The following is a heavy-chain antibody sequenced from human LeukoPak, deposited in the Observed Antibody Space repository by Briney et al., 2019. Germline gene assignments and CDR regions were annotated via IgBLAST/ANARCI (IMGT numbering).Heavy chain of an antibody. CDR2: INPNSGGT. CDR1: GYTFTGYY. CDR3: AKEGDGLD. J-gene: IGHJ4*02. D-gene: IGHD3-16*01. V-gene: IGHV1-2*02. Sequence: ASVTVSCKTSGYTFTGYYMHWVGQPPGQGREGMGWINPNSGGTNYAQKFQGRVTMTTDTSISTAYMELNRLRSDDTAVYYCAKEGDGLDWGQGTLVTVSS.